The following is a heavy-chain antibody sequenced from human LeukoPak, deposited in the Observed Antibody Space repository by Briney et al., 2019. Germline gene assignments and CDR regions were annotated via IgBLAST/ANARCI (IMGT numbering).Heavy chain of an antibody. J-gene: IGHJ4*02. CDR2: IWPDGTIQ. V-gene: IGHV3-33*01. CDR3: ARHNHDWGWGF. D-gene: IGHD2-8*02. CDR1: GFIFSYYG. Sequence: GGSLRLSCAASGFIFSYYGMHWVRQAPGKGLEWLAVIWPDGTIQYYADPVKGRFTISRDNSKNTLYLQLTGLRADDSAVYYCARHNHDWGWGFWGQGAQVTVSS.